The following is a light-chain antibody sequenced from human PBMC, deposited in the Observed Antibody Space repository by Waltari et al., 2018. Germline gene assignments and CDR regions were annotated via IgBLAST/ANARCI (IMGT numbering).Light chain of an antibody. CDR3: QHVYSYPVT. CDR1: QGISGY. J-gene: IGKJ4*01. Sequence: DIQLTQSPSFLSASVGDRVTFTCRASQGISGYLAWYQKKQNKAPKLLIDGASTLQSGVPSRFSGGKSGTEFTRTISSLQPEDFATYFCQHVYSYPVTFGGGTTVDI. CDR2: GAS. V-gene: IGKV1-9*01.